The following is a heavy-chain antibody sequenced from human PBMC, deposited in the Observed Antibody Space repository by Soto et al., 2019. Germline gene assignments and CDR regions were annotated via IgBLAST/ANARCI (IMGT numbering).Heavy chain of an antibody. CDR2: FVPLFGTT. CDR3: ATHGLGVSSPPYFDN. CDR1: GGTFSGSV. Sequence: QLVQSGSEVKKPGSSVKVSCQASGGTFSGSVVTWVRQAPGQGLEWMGEFVPLFGTTNYAQRFSGRITITAEESTSTADMELRTLRSDDTAVYYCATHGLGVSSPPYFDNWGQGTLVTVSS. J-gene: IGHJ4*02. V-gene: IGHV1-69*01.